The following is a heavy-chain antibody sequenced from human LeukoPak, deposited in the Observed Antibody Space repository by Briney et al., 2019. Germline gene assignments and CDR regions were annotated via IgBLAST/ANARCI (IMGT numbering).Heavy chain of an antibody. CDR3: ARVAACGSYCGVDY. CDR1: GFTFSSYE. J-gene: IGHJ4*02. V-gene: IGHV3-48*01. D-gene: IGHD1-26*01. Sequence: PGGSLRLSCAASGFTFSSYEMNWVRQAPGKGLEWVSYIDSSSSTIYYADSVKGRFTISRDNAKNSLYLQMNSLRAEDTAVYYCARVAACGSYCGVDYWGQGTLVTVSS. CDR2: IDSSSSTI.